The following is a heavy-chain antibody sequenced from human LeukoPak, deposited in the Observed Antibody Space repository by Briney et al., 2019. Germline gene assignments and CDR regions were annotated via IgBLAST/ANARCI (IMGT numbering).Heavy chain of an antibody. CDR1: GFTFSSYA. V-gene: IGHV3-30*04. Sequence: GRSLRLSCAASGFTFSSYAMHWVRPAPGKGLEWVAVISYDGSNKYYADSVKGRFTISRDNSKNTLYLQMNSLRAEDTAVYYCARRGGRGLYCSSTSCPIDYWGQGTLVTVSS. J-gene: IGHJ4*02. D-gene: IGHD2-2*01. CDR3: ARRGGRGLYCSSTSCPIDY. CDR2: ISYDGSNK.